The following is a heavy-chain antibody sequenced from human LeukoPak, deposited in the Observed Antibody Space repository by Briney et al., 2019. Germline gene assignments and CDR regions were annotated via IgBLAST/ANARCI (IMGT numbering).Heavy chain of an antibody. CDR1: GGTFSSYA. J-gene: IGHJ4*02. CDR2: IIPIFGTA. V-gene: IGHV1-69*05. CDR3: ARRDITGTWFDY. Sequence: GASVKVSCKASGGTFSSYAISWVRQAPGQGLEWMGGIIPIFGTANYAQKFQSSVTTTTDESTSTAYMELSSLRSEDTVVYYCARRDITGTWFDYWGQGTLVTVSS. D-gene: IGHD1-7*01.